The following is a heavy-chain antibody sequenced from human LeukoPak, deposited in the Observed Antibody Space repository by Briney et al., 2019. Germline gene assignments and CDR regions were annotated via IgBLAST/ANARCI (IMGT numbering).Heavy chain of an antibody. CDR2: ISAYNGNT. V-gene: IGHV1-18*01. CDR3: ARDEGPQLLYYYGMDV. D-gene: IGHD2-2*01. Sequence: ASVKVSCKASGYTFTSYGISWVRQAPGQGLEWMGWISAYNGNTNYAQKLQGRVTMTTDTSTSTAYMELRSLRSDDTAVYYCARDEGPQLLYYYGMDVWGQGTTVTVSS. CDR1: GYTFTSYG. J-gene: IGHJ6*02.